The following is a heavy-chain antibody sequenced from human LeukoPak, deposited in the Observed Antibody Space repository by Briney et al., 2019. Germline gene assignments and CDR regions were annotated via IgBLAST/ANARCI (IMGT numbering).Heavy chain of an antibody. CDR1: GYSFSTYW. D-gene: IGHD6-13*01. CDR2: IYPDDSNT. J-gene: IGHJ4*02. CDR3: ARHSPGYPFDY. V-gene: IGHV5-51*01. Sequence: GESLKISCKGSGYSFSTYWIAWVRQMPGKGLEWMGIIYPDDSNTRYSPSFQGQVTISADKSITTAYLQWSSLKASDTAMYYCARHSPGYPFDYWGQGTLLTVSS.